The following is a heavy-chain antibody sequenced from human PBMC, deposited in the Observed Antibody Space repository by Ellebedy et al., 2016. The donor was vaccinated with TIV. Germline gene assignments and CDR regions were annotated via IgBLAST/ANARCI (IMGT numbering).Heavy chain of an antibody. Sequence: PGGSLRLSCAASGFNLSNNALHWVRQAPGKGREWLAVISYNGSIQFYADSVKGRFTISRDNSKSMLYLQMNNLRTEDTALYYCAKLGVVIRGDYWGQGTLVTVSS. CDR2: ISYNGSIQ. J-gene: IGHJ1*01. V-gene: IGHV3-30-3*02. D-gene: IGHD3-10*01. CDR1: GFNLSNNA. CDR3: AKLGVVIRGDY.